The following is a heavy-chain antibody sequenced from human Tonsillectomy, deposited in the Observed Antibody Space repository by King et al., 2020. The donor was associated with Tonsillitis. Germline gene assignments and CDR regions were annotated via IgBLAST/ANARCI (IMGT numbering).Heavy chain of an antibody. J-gene: IGHJ4*02. V-gene: IGHV4-34*01. D-gene: IGHD2-2*01. Sequence: VQLQQWGAGLLKPSETLSLTCAVYGGSVSGYYWSWIRKPPGKGLEVIGEINHSGNTNYNPSLKSRVTISVDTSKNHFSLKLSSMTAADTAVYYCARGTACSSTSCYDYWGQGTLVTVSS. CDR2: INHSGNT. CDR3: ARGTACSSTSCYDY. CDR1: GGSVSGYY.